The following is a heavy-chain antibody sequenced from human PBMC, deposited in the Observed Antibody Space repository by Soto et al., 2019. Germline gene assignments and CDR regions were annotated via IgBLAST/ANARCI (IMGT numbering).Heavy chain of an antibody. CDR3: ASGYDSSGYYSFDY. Sequence: PSETLSLTCTVSGGSITSAGYYWSWLRQRPGKGLEWIGYIYYSGSTYYNPSLKSRVTISVDTSKNQFSLKLSSVTAADTAVYYCASGYDSSGYYSFDYWGQGTLVTVSS. J-gene: IGHJ4*02. D-gene: IGHD3-22*01. CDR1: GGSITSAGYY. V-gene: IGHV4-31*03. CDR2: IYYSGST.